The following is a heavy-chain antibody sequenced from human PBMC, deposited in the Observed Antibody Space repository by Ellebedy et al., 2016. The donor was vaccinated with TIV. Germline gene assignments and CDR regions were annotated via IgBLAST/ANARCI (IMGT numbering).Heavy chain of an antibody. V-gene: IGHV4-39*02. J-gene: IGHJ4*02. Sequence: SETLSLXXTVSGGSISSSSYYWGWIRQPPGKGLEWIGSIYYSGSTYYNPSLKSRVTISVDTSKNQFSLKLSSVTAADTAVYYCARDGGTGLDYWDFWGQGTLVTVSS. CDR2: IYYSGST. CDR3: ARDGGTGLDYWDF. CDR1: GGSISSSSYY. D-gene: IGHD3-3*01.